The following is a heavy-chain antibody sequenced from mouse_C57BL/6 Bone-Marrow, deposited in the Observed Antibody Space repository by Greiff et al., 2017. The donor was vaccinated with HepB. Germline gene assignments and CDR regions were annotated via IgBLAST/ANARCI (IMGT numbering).Heavy chain of an antibody. Sequence: VQLQQPGAELVKPGASVKLSCKASGYTFTSYWMQWVKQRPGQGLEWIGEIDPSDSYTNYNQKFKGKATLTVDTSSSTAYMQLSSLTSEDSAVYYCARWLLRLYAMDYWGQGTSVTFSS. CDR2: IDPSDSYT. CDR3: ARWLLRLYAMDY. J-gene: IGHJ4*01. D-gene: IGHD1-2*01. CDR1: GYTFTSYW. V-gene: IGHV1-50*01.